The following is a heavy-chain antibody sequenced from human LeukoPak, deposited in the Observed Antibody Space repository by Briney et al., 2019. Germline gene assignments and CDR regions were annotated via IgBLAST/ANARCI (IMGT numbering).Heavy chain of an antibody. Sequence: SVKVSCKASGYTFTGYYMHWVRQAPGQGLEWMGGIIPIFGTANYAQKFQGRVTITADESTSTAYMELSSLRSEDTAVYYCARDRLERDQYNWFDPWGQGTLVTVSS. CDR2: IIPIFGTA. CDR1: GYTFTGYY. CDR3: ARDRLERDQYNWFDP. D-gene: IGHD1-1*01. V-gene: IGHV1-69*13. J-gene: IGHJ5*02.